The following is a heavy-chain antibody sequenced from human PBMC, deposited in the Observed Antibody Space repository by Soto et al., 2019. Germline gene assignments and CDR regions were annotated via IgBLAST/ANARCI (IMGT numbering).Heavy chain of an antibody. V-gene: IGHV3-21*01. Sequence: GGSLRLSCAASGFTFSSYSMNWVRQAPGKGLEWVSSISSSSSYIYYADSVKGRFTISRDNAKNSLYLQMNSLRAEDTAVYYCAREGSYIVVVPAAYNWFDPWGQGTLVTVYS. CDR2: ISSSSSYI. CDR3: AREGSYIVVVPAAYNWFDP. D-gene: IGHD2-2*01. J-gene: IGHJ5*02. CDR1: GFTFSSYS.